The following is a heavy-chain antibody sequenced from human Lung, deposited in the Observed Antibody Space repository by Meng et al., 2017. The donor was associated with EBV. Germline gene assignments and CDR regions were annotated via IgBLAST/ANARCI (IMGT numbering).Heavy chain of an antibody. D-gene: IGHD2-21*02. CDR3: ARRMVVTAEYYFDY. Sequence: QVQLQQSGPGLVKPSQTLSLTCAISGDSVSSNTAAWNWIRQSPSRGLEWLGRTYYRSKWYTDYAVSVKSRIAINPDTSKNQFSLQLTSVTPEDTALYYCARRMVVTAEYYFDYWGQGTLVTVSS. CDR1: GDSVSSNTAA. V-gene: IGHV6-1*01. CDR2: TYYRSKWYT. J-gene: IGHJ4*02.